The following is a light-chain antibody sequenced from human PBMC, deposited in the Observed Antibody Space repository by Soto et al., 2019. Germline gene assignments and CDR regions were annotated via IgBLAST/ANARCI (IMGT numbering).Light chain of an antibody. V-gene: IGKV1-39*01. J-gene: IGKJ1*01. CDR1: QSISSY. Sequence: DIQMTQSPSSLSASVGDRVTITCRASQSISSYLNWYQQKPGKAPKLLIYAASSLQSGVPSRFSGSGSGTDFTLTISSLQPEDFATYYCKQSYSTPRRTFGQGNKVDIX. CDR2: AAS. CDR3: KQSYSTPRRT.